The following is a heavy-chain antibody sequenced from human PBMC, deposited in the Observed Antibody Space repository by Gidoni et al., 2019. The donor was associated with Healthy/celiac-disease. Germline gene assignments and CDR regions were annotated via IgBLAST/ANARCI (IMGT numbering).Heavy chain of an antibody. J-gene: IGHJ4*02. V-gene: IGHV4-39*01. CDR1: GGSIGSSSYN. Sequence: QLQLQESGPGLVKPSETLSLTCTVAGGSIGSSSYNWGWIRQPPGTGREWIGSIHDSGVTYYNPSLKSRVNISVDTSKNKFSLKLISVTAADTAVYYCARSGEWERLFFDYWGQGTLVTVSA. CDR2: IHDSGVT. CDR3: ARSGEWERLFFDY. D-gene: IGHD1-26*01.